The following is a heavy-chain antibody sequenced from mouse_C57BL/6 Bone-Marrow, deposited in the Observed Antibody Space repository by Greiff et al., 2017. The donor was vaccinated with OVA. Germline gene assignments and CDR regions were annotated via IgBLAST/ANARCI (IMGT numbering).Heavy chain of an antibody. V-gene: IGHV12-3*01. CDR3: AGDYYRYFDV. CDR1: GFPITSGYY. J-gene: IGHJ1*03. Sequence: VKLQQSGPGLVKPSQSLFLTCSITGFPITSGYYWIWIRQSPGKPLEWMGYITHSGDTFYNPSLQSPISITRETSKNQFFLQLNSVTTEDTAMYYCAGDYYRYFDVWGTGTTVTVSS. D-gene: IGHD2-12*01. CDR2: ITHSGDT.